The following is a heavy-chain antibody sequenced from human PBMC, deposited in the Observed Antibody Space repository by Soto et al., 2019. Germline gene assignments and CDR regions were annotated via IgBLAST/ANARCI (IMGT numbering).Heavy chain of an antibody. D-gene: IGHD3-10*01. V-gene: IGHV3-23*01. CDR1: GFTFSSYA. Sequence: EVQLLESGGGLVQPGESLRLSCAASGFTFSSYAMTWVRQAPGKGLEWVSVISGSGGSTYYADSVKGRFTISRDNSKNTLYLQMNSLRAEDTAVYYCAKDRGDVRSDYYYMDVWGKGTTVTVSS. CDR2: ISGSGGST. J-gene: IGHJ6*03. CDR3: AKDRGDVRSDYYYMDV.